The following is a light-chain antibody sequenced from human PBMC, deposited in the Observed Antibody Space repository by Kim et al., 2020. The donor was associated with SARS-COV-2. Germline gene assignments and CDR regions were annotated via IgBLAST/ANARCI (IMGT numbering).Light chain of an antibody. J-gene: IGKJ5*01. CDR1: QDITNY. Sequence: ASIRDRVTITCQASQDITNYLNWYQHKPGKAPKLLITDASNLQSGVPSRFRGSGSGAHYTFTISSLQPEDVATYYCQQYDTLPITFGQGTRLEIK. CDR2: DAS. V-gene: IGKV1-33*01. CDR3: QQYDTLPIT.